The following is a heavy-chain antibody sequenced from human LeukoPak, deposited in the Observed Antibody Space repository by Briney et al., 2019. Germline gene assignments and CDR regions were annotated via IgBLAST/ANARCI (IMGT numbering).Heavy chain of an antibody. J-gene: IGHJ6*03. D-gene: IGHD3-9*01. CDR1: GGTFSSYA. Sequence: ASVKVSCKASGGTFSSYAISWVRQAPGQGLEWMGGIIPIFGTANYAQKFQGRVTITADKSTSTAYMELSSLRSEDTAVYYCARDILTGGAPYYYYYYMDVWGKGTTVTVSS. CDR3: ARDILTGGAPYYYYYYMDV. CDR2: IIPIFGTA. V-gene: IGHV1-69*06.